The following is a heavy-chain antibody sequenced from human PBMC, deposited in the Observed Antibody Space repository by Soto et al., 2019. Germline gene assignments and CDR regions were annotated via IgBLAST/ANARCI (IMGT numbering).Heavy chain of an antibody. CDR2: IYWDDDK. CDR1: GFSLSTSGVG. Sequence: QITLKESGPTLVKPTQTLTLTCTFSGFSLSTSGVGVGWIRQPPGKALEWLALIYWDDDKRHSPSLKSRLTITKDTSKNQVVLTMTNMDPVDTATYYCAHSSTYYDILTGYRGGWFDPWGQGTLVTVSS. CDR3: AHSSTYYDILTGYRGGWFDP. J-gene: IGHJ5*02. D-gene: IGHD3-9*01. V-gene: IGHV2-5*02.